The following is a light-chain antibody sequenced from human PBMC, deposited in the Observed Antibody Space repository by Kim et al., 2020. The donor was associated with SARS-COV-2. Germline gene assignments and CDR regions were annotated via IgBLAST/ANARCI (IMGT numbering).Light chain of an antibody. CDR3: QTWGTGIWV. J-gene: IGLJ3*02. V-gene: IGLV4-69*02. CDR1: SGHSSYA. CDR2: VNSDGSH. Sequence: QLVLTQSPSASASLGASVKLTCTLSSGHSSYAIAWHQQQSDKGPRFLMKVNSDGSHSKGDGIPDRFSGSSSGAERYLTISSHQSDDEADYYCQTWGTGIWVFGGGTKLTVL.